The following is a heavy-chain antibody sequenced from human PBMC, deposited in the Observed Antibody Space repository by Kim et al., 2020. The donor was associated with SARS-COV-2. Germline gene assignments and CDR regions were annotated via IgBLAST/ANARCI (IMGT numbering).Heavy chain of an antibody. CDR2: ISSSSSTI. CDR1: GFIFSSYS. D-gene: IGHD3-22*01. Sequence: GGSLRLSCAASGFIFSSYSMNWVRQAPGKGLEWVSYISSSSSTIFYADSVKGRLTISRDNAKNSLYLQMNSLRDEDTAVYYCARDELYYYGSSGYYSRVLDYWGQGTLVTASS. J-gene: IGHJ4*02. CDR3: ARDELYYYGSSGYYSRVLDY. V-gene: IGHV3-48*02.